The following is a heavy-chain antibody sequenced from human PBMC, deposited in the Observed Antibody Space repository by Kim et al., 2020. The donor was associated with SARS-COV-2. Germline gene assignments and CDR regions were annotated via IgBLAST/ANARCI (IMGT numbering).Heavy chain of an antibody. V-gene: IGHV1-3*01. J-gene: IGHJ6*02. CDR3: ARVPRSRTRITMVRGVINYYYRMGV. Sequence: ASVKVSCKASGYTFTSYAMHWVRQAPGQRLEWMGWINAGNGNTKYSQKFQGRVTITRDTSASTAYMELSSLRSEDTAVYYCARVPRSRTRITMVRGVINYYYRMGVWGQGTTVTVSS. CDR2: INAGNGNT. D-gene: IGHD3-10*01. CDR1: GYTFTSYA.